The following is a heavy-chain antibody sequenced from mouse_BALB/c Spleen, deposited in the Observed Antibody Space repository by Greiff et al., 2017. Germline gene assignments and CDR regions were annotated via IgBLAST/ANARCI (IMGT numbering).Heavy chain of an antibody. CDR3: NVGITGTRYYAMDY. V-gene: IGHV14-4*02. D-gene: IGHD4-1*01. CDR2: IDPENGDT. CDR1: GFNIKDYY. Sequence: VQLQQSGAELVRSGASVKLSCTASGFNIKDYYMHWVKQRPEQGLEWIGWIDPENGDTEYAPKFQGKATMTADTSSNTAYLQLSSLTSEDTAVYYGNVGITGTRYYAMDYWGQGTSVTVSS. J-gene: IGHJ4*01.